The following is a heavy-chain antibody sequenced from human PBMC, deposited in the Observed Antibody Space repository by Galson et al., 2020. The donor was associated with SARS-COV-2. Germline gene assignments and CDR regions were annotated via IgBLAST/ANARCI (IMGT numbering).Heavy chain of an antibody. Sequence: SETLSLTCNVFGGSFNGYYYSWLRQPPGKALEWIGEINQSGTTSYNPSLKSRLTILVDTSKTQFSLKLTSVTAADTAVYYCARLYSSSWEDWGQGTPVTVSS. CDR3: ARLYSSSWED. V-gene: IGHV4-34*01. CDR2: INQSGTT. CDR1: GGSFNGYY. D-gene: IGHD6-13*01. J-gene: IGHJ4*02.